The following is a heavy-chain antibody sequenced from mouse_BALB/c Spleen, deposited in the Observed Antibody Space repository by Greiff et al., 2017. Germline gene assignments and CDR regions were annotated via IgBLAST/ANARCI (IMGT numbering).Heavy chain of an antibody. CDR1: GYTFTSYW. CDR2: INPSNGRT. CDR3: ARVTTATDAMDY. Sequence: VQLQQSGAELVKPGASVKLSCKASGYTFTSYWMHWVKQRPGQGLEWIGEINPSNGRTNYNEKFKSKATLTVDKSSSTAYMQLSSLTSEDSAVYYCARVTTATDAMDYWGQGTSVTVSS. V-gene: IGHV1S81*02. D-gene: IGHD1-2*01. J-gene: IGHJ4*01.